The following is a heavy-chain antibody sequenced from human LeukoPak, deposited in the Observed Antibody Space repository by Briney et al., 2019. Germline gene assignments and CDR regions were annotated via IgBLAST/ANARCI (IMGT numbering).Heavy chain of an antibody. CDR3: ARDRGSSWFDP. J-gene: IGHJ5*02. CDR1: GFTFSTYP. Sequence: GGSLRLSCAASGFTFSTYPVHWVRQAPGKGLEWVAVISYDGGNEYYADSVKGRFTISRDNSKNTLYLQMNNLRAEDTAVCYCARDRGSSWFDPWGQGTLVTVSS. V-gene: IGHV3-30-3*01. CDR2: ISYDGGNE. D-gene: IGHD6-6*01.